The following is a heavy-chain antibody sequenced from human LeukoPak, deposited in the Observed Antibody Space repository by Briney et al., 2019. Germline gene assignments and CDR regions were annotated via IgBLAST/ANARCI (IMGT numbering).Heavy chain of an antibody. CDR2: INSDGSTT. Sequence: GGSLRLSCAASGFTFNTYWMHWVRQAPGKGLVWVSHINSDGSTTNYADSVKGRFTVSRDNAKNTLYLQMNSLRAEDTAVYYCEKAASGYYMDVWGKGTTVTVSS. J-gene: IGHJ6*03. D-gene: IGHD6-13*01. V-gene: IGHV3-74*01. CDR1: GFTFNTYW. CDR3: EKAASGYYMDV.